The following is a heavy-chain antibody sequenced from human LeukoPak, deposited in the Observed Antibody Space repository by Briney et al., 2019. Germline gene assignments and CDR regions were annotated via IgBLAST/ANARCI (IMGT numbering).Heavy chain of an antibody. CDR1: GGSFGGYY. Sequence: SETLSLTCAVYGGSFGGYYWSWIRQPPGKGLEWIGEINHSGSTNYNPSLKSRVTISVDTSKNQFSLKLSSVTAADTAVYYCARGERSSSWYWFDPWGQGTLVTVSS. J-gene: IGHJ5*02. D-gene: IGHD6-13*01. CDR2: INHSGST. CDR3: ARGERSSSWYWFDP. V-gene: IGHV4-34*01.